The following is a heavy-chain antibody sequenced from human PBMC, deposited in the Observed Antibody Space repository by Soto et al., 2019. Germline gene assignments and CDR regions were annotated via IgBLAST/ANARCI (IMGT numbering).Heavy chain of an antibody. J-gene: IGHJ6*02. CDR2: IIPIFGTA. V-gene: IGHV1-69*13. Sequence: SVKVSCKASGGTFSSYVISWVRQAPGQGLEWMGGIIPIFGTANYAQKFQGRVTITADESTSTAYMELSSLRSEDTAVYYCARDPNSNYVWSANSDYYYYGMDVWGQGTTVTVSS. CDR1: GGTFSSYV. CDR3: ARDPNSNYVWSANSDYYYYGMDV. D-gene: IGHD4-4*01.